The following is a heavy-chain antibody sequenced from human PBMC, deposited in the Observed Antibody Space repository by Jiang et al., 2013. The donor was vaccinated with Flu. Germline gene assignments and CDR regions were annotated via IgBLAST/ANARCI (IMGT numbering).Heavy chain of an antibody. CDR1: GFTFSGYT. V-gene: IGHV3-21*01. CDR2: ISSSSNYI. D-gene: IGHD6-13*01. CDR3: ATVMAAAPPAGSYYYYNAMDV. J-gene: IGHJ6*02. Sequence: SCAASGFTFSGYTMSWVRQAPGKGLEWVSSISSSSNYIYYADSVKGRFTISRNNAKNSLYLQMNSLRAEDTAVYYCATVMAAAPPAGSYYYYNAMDVWGQGTTVTVSS.